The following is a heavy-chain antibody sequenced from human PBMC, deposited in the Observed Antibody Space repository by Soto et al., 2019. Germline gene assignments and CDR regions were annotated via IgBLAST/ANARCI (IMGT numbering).Heavy chain of an antibody. CDR1: GYTFTTYG. CDR3: ARDRAGHSGHGQD. CDR2: ISGYNGNT. V-gene: IGHV1-18*01. D-gene: IGHD5-12*01. Sequence: ASVKVSCKASGYTFTTYGITWVRQAPGQGLEWMGWISGYNGNTNYAQKFQGRVTMAADTSTSTAFMELRSLRSDDTAVYYCARDRAGHSGHGQDWGQGTQVIVSS. J-gene: IGHJ4*02.